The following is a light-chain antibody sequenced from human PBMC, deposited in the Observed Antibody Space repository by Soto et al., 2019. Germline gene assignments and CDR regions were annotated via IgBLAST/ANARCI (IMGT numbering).Light chain of an antibody. CDR3: SSFATTDTPMV. CDR1: SSDVGGYNH. CDR2: DVS. V-gene: IGLV2-14*03. J-gene: IGLJ2*01. Sequence: QSALTQPASVSGSPGQSITISCTGTSSDVGGYNHVSRYQQHPGEAPKLMIYDVSSRPSGVSNRFSGSKAADTASLTISGLQAEDEADYYCSSFATTDTPMVFGGGTKVTVL.